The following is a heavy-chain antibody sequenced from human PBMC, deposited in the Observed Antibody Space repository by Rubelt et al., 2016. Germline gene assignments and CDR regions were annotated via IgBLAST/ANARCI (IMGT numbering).Heavy chain of an antibody. CDR2: IWYDGSKE. D-gene: IGHD2/OR15-2a*01. V-gene: IGHV3-33*08. Sequence: GGSLRLSCAASGFTFTNAWLNWVRRAPGKGLAWVAIIWYDGSKEYYADSVKGRFTISRDNSKNTLYLQMNRLRAEDTAVYYCARWGLVLGAQGWFDPWGQGTLVTVSS. J-gene: IGHJ5*02. CDR3: ARWGLVLGAQGWFDP. CDR1: GFTFTNAW.